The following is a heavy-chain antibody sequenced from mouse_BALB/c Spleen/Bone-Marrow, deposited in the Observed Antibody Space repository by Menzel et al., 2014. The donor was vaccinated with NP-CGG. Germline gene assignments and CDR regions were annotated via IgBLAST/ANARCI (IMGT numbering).Heavy chain of an antibody. CDR3: ARLGYYGWFAY. CDR1: GFDSSRYW. V-gene: IGHV4-1*02. Sequence: EVMLVESGGGLVQPGGSLKLSCAASGFDSSRYWMSWVRQAPGKGLEWIGEINPGSNTINYTPSLRDKFIISRDNAKNTLYLQMSKVRSEDTALYYCARLGYYGWFAYWGQGTLVTVSA. J-gene: IGHJ3*01. CDR2: INPGSNTI. D-gene: IGHD2-3*01.